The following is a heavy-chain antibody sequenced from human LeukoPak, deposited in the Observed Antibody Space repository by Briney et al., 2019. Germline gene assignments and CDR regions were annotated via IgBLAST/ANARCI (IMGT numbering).Heavy chain of an antibody. J-gene: IGHJ4*02. CDR3: ARGDAFSGDH. Sequence: PGGSLRLSXAVSGFTFRNFWMSWLRQAPGRGLEWVANTHPGGNEKYHVESVKGRFTISRDNAKNSLFLQMNGLRVEDTAVYYCARGDAFSGDHWGQGTLVTVSS. V-gene: IGHV3-7*04. CDR2: THPGGNEK. CDR1: GFTFRNFW.